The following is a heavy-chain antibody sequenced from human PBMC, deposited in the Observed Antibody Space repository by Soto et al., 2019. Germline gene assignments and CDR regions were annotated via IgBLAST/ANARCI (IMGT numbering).Heavy chain of an antibody. J-gene: IGHJ4*02. Sequence: SETLSLTCTFSGGSIISYYWSWIRQSPGKGLEWIGYIHYSGSTNYNPSLKSRVTISVDTSRNQFSLKLSSVTAADTAVYHCARSIDSSGYYFSNCWGQGTLVTVSS. CDR1: GGSIISYY. D-gene: IGHD3-22*01. V-gene: IGHV4-59*01. CDR3: ARSIDSSGYYFSNC. CDR2: IHYSGST.